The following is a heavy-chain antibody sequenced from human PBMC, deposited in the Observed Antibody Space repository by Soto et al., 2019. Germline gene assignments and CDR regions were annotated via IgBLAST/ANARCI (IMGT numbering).Heavy chain of an antibody. J-gene: IGHJ6*02. CDR3: ASGDGDTARVTGRYYSGMDV. V-gene: IGHV1-69*01. CDR2: IIPIFGTA. CDR1: GGTFSSYA. D-gene: IGHD5-18*01. Sequence: QVQLVQSGAEVKKPGSSVKVSCKASGGTFSSYAISWVRQAPGQGLEWMGGIIPIFGTANYAQKCQGRVTITADESTSTGYMELSSLRYEDTAVYYCASGDGDTARVTGRYYSGMDVWGQGTTVTVSS.